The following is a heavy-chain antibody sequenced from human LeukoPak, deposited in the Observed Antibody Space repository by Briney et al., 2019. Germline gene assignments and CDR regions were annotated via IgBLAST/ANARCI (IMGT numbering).Heavy chain of an antibody. CDR3: AKDLRYRDPGFDY. V-gene: IGHV3-23*01. Sequence: PGGSLRLSCAASGFTFSSYAMSWVRQAAGNGLEWVSAISGSGGSTYYADSVKGRFTTSRDNSKNTLYLQMNSLRAEDTAVYYCAKDLRYRDPGFDYWGQGTLVTVSS. D-gene: IGHD3-9*01. CDR2: ISGSGGST. J-gene: IGHJ4*02. CDR1: GFTFSSYA.